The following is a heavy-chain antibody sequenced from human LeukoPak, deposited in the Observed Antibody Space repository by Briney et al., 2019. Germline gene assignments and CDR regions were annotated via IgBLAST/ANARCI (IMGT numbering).Heavy chain of an antibody. V-gene: IGHV4-30-2*01. CDR1: GGSISTSSYS. CDR3: ARDRGPGYFDL. D-gene: IGHD1-14*01. Sequence: SETPSLTCTVSGGSISTSSYSWSWIRQPPGKGLEWIGYIYHSGSTYYNPSLKSRVTISVDRSKNQFSLKLSSVTAADTAVYYCARDRGPGYFDLWGRGTLVTVSS. CDR2: IYHSGST. J-gene: IGHJ2*01.